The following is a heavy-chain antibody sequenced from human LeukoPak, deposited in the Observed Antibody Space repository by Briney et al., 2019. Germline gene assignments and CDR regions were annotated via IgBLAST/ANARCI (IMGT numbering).Heavy chain of an antibody. CDR1: GFTFSSYA. J-gene: IGHJ1*01. CDR3: AKYFASGSYYKLPH. D-gene: IGHD3-10*01. V-gene: IGHV3-23*01. CDR2: ISGSGAYT. Sequence: GGSLRLSCAASGFTFSSYAMSWVHQAPGKGLEWVSTISGSGAYTYYADSVKGRFTISRDNSKNTLYLQMNSLRAEDTAVYYCAKYFASGSYYKLPHWGQGTLVTVSS.